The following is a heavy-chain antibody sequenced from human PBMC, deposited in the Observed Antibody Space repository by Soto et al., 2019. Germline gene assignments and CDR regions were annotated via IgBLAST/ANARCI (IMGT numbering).Heavy chain of an antibody. CDR1: GYNFTTYW. J-gene: IGHJ4*02. CDR2: IDPSDPYT. Sequence: GESLKISCKTSGYNFTTYWITWVRQMPGKGLKWMGRIDPSDPYTHYSPSFRGHVTISGDKSITTAYLQWTSLKASDTAMYYCARLSGNGYNSGFSFDFWGQGTLVTVSS. V-gene: IGHV5-10-1*01. CDR3: ARLSGNGYNSGFSFDF. D-gene: IGHD5-12*01.